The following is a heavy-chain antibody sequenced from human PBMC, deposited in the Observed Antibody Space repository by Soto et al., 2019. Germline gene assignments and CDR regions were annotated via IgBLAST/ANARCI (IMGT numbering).Heavy chain of an antibody. CDR1: GFTLSNHG. D-gene: IGHD6-19*01. V-gene: IGHV3-30*03. CDR2: TSSDGSIE. CDR3: ARDRSADRFVQYFQH. Sequence: GGSLRLSCAASGFTLSNHGMQWVRQAPGKGLEWVAVTSSDGSIEHYADSVKGRFTISRDNSKNTLYLQMNSLRGEDTAMYYCARDRSADRFVQYFQHWGPGTLVTVSS. J-gene: IGHJ1*01.